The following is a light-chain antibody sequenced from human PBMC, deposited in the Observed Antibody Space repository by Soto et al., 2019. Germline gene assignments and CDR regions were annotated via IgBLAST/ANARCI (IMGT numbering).Light chain of an antibody. V-gene: IGKV3-11*01. J-gene: IGKJ2*01. CDR2: DAF. Sequence: EVVLTQSPATLSLSPGERATLSCRASESVNIYLACSQQKPGQAPRLLIYDAFNRATGIPARFSGSGSGTDFTLTISGLQPEDFAVDFFLQRSNWPPHTFGQGTKLQI. CDR3: LQRSNWPPHT. CDR1: ESVNIY.